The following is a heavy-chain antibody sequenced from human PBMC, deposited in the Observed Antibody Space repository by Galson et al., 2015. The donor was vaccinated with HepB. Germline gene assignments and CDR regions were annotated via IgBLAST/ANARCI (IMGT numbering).Heavy chain of an antibody. J-gene: IGHJ4*02. CDR1: GFSVRTNY. V-gene: IGHV3-66*01. CDR3: ARGDIASVGSFDY. CDR2: IYSGGTT. Sequence: SLRLSCAASGFSVRTNYMTWVRQAPGKGLEWVSIIYSGGTTDYAGSVKGRFTISRDISKNTLYLEMNTLRAEDTAVYYCARGDIASVGSFDYWGQGTQVTVSS. D-gene: IGHD5-12*01.